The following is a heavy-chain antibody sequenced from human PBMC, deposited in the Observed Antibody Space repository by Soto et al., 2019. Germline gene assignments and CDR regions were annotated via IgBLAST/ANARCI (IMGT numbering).Heavy chain of an antibody. D-gene: IGHD2-2*01. CDR2: ISSGSGYK. CDR3: ARDSCSTTSCYYFAWFDP. J-gene: IGHJ5*02. Sequence: PGGSLRLSCAASGFSFSNYNMNWVRQAPGKGLEWVSSISSGSGYKYYADSVKGRFTISRDNTKNSLFLQMNSLRPEDTAVYYCARDSCSTTSCYYFAWFDPWGHGAVVTVSS. CDR1: GFSFSNYN. V-gene: IGHV3-21*01.